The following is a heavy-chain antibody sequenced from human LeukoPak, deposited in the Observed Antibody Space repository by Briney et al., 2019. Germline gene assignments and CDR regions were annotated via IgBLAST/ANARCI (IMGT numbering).Heavy chain of an antibody. CDR1: GFTFSSYW. Sequence: GGSLRLSCAASGFTFSSYWMHWVRQAPGKGLVWVSRINSDGSSTSYADSVKGRFTISRDNAKNTLYLQMNGLRAEDTAVYYCARSGGEGEFDYWGQGTLVTVSS. J-gene: IGHJ4*02. CDR3: ARSGGEGEFDY. D-gene: IGHD6-19*01. CDR2: INSDGSST. V-gene: IGHV3-74*01.